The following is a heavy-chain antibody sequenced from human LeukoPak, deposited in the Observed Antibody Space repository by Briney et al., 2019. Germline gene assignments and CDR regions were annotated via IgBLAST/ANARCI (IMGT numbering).Heavy chain of an antibody. V-gene: IGHV1-2*02. D-gene: IGHD2-15*01. CDR3: ASLYYCSGGSCSNWFDP. CDR1: GYTFTGYY. CDR2: INPNSGGT. Sequence: GASVKVSCKASGYTFTGYYMHWVRQAPGQGLEWMGWINPNSGGTNYAQKFQGRVTMTRDTSISTAYMELSRLRSDDTAVYYCASLYYCSGGSCSNWFDPWGQGTLVTVSS. J-gene: IGHJ5*02.